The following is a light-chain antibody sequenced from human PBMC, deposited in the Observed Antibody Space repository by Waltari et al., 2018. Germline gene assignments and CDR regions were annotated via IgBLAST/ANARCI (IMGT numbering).Light chain of an antibody. J-gene: IGKJ4*01. Sequence: ETVLTPPPVTLSASRGERGALSCRASQGVRGFLAWYQQKPCQAARLLVYDVSTRATGIPAKFSGSGSETEFTLTISGLQSEDFAVYYCQQYGSWPLTFGGGTKVDLK. V-gene: IGKV3-15*01. CDR2: DVS. CDR3: QQYGSWPLT. CDR1: QGVRGF.